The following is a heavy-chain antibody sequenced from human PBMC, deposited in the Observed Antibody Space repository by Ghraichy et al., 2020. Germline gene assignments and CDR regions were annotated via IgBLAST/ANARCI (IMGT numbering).Heavy chain of an antibody. CDR2: VRNDGSDK. V-gene: IGHV3-30*02. CDR3: AKQDWTSMPGYFGY. J-gene: IGHJ4*02. D-gene: IGHD3/OR15-3a*01. Sequence: GGSLRLSCAASGFTFSAFGAHWVRQAPGKGLEWVAFVRNDGSDKYYADSVKGRFTISRDNSKNTLYLQMDSLRPEDTAVYFCAKQDWTSMPGYFGYWGRGTLVTVSS. CDR1: GFTFSAFG.